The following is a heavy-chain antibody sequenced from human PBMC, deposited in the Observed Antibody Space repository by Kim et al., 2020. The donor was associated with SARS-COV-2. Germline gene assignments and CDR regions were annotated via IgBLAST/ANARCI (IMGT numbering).Heavy chain of an antibody. CDR2: ISYDGSNK. V-gene: IGHV3-30*03. D-gene: IGHD1-1*01. CDR1: GFTFSSYG. CDR3: ADWTYYYYGMDV. Sequence: GGSLRLSCAASGFTFSSYGMHWVRQAPGKGLEWVAVISYDGSNKYYADSVKGRFTISRDNSKNTLYLQMNSLRAEDTAVYYCADWTYYYYGMDVWGQGTTVTVSS. J-gene: IGHJ6*02.